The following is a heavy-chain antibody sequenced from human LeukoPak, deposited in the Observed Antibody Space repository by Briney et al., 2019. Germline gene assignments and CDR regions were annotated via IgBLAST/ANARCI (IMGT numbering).Heavy chain of an antibody. J-gene: IGHJ6*03. CDR1: GYRFNSYW. CDR3: ARHTAGGHYYYYYMDV. D-gene: IGHD6-13*01. Sequence: GESLKISCKGSGYRFNSYWIGWVRQMPGKGPEWMGIIYPGDSETKYNPSFQGRVTNSADKSVSTAYLQWSSLKASDTAIYYCARHTAGGHYYYYYMDVWGTGTPVTVSS. V-gene: IGHV5-51*01. CDR2: IYPGDSET.